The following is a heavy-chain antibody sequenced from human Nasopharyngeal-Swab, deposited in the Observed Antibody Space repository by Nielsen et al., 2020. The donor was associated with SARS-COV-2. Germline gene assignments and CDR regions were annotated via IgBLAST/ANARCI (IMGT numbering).Heavy chain of an antibody. CDR2: INPNGGGA. CDR1: GNSFTDYD. Sequence: ASVKVSCKASGNSFTDYDIHWVRQAPGQGLEWMGRINPNGGGANDAQNFQGRVTMTRDTSISTAYMELNSLGYDDTAVYYCARLGAGISLVDYWGQGTLVTVSS. V-gene: IGHV1-2*06. J-gene: IGHJ4*02. D-gene: IGHD3-10*01. CDR3: ARLGAGISLVDY.